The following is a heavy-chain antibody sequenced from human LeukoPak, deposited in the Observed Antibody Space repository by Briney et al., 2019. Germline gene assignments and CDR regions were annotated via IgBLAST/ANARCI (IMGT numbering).Heavy chain of an antibody. J-gene: IGHJ4*02. Sequence: SETLSLTCTVSGGSISGFYWSWIRQPPGKGLEWIGYIYYTGSTNYNPSLKSRVTISVDTSKNQFSLKLSSVTAADTAVYYCARGVVAAPQTFDYWGQGTLVAVPS. V-gene: IGHV4-59*01. D-gene: IGHD2-15*01. CDR3: ARGVVAAPQTFDY. CDR2: IYYTGST. CDR1: GGSISGFY.